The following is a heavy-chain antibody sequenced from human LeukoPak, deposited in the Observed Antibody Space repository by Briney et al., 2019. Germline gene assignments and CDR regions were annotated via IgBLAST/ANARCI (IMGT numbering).Heavy chain of an antibody. CDR1: GFTFSSYG. D-gene: IGHD6-19*01. J-gene: IGHJ5*02. V-gene: IGHV3-33*01. CDR3: ARDGYSSGWNWFDP. Sequence: GGSLRLSCAASGFTFSSYGMHWVRQAPGKGLEWVAVIWYDGSSKYYAVSVKGRFTISRDNSKNTLYLQMNSLRTEDTAMYYCARDGYSSGWNWFDPWGQGTLVTVSS. CDR2: IWYDGSSK.